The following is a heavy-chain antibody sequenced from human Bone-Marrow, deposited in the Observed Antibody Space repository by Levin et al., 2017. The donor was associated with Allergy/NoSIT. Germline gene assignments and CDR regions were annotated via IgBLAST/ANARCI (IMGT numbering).Heavy chain of an antibody. CDR2: ISYDGSNK. V-gene: IGHV3-30*03. CDR1: GFTFSSYG. D-gene: IGHD2-15*01. J-gene: IGHJ6*02. Sequence: GGSLRLSCAASGFTFSSYGMHWVRQAPGKGLEWVAVISYDGSNKYYADSVKGRFTISRDNSKNTLYLQMNSLRAEDTAVYYCASLYCSGGSCYSGSQMKKTGSYGMDVWGQGTTVTVSS. CDR3: ASLYCSGGSCYSGSQMKKTGSYGMDV.